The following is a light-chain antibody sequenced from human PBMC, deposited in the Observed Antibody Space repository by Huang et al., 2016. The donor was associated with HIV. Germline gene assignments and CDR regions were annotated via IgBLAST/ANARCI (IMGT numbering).Light chain of an antibody. V-gene: IGKV3-15*01. CDR1: RSVSTN. CDR2: GSS. Sequence: EIVMTQSPATLSVSPGERVTLSCRANRSVSTNLAWYQQRPGQAPVLLIYGSSTRAPVIPARFSGSGSGTDFSLTISSLQSEDFALYYCHQYNNWLLSFGGGTRVDI. CDR3: HQYNNWLLS. J-gene: IGKJ4*01.